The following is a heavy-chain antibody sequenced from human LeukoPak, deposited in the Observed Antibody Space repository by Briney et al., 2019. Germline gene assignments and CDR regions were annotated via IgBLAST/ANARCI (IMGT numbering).Heavy chain of an antibody. CDR1: GGSISSSS. CDR2: ISSSSSTI. V-gene: IGHV3-48*01. J-gene: IGHJ6*03. CDR3: ARARYYYGFYYMDV. Sequence: PSETLSLTCTVSGGSISSSSYYWGWIRQAPGKGLEWVSYISSSSSTIYYADSVKGRFTIPRDNAKNSLYLQMNSLRAEDTAVYYCARARYYYGFYYMDVWGKGTTVTVSS. D-gene: IGHD4-17*01.